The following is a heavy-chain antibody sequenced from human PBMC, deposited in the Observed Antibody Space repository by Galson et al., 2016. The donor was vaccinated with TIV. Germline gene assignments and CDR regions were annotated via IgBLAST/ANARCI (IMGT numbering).Heavy chain of an antibody. D-gene: IGHD2-21*01. CDR3: ARPPYCGGDCYKYDS. Sequence: SVKVSCKASGYTFTAHPIHWVRQAPGQRPEWMGWINAGNGDTKYSQRFQDRVTFTRDTSASTAYMDLSSLTSEDTAVYYCARPPYCGGDCYKYDSWGQGTLVTVSS. J-gene: IGHJ4*02. CDR2: INAGNGDT. V-gene: IGHV1-3*01. CDR1: GYTFTAHP.